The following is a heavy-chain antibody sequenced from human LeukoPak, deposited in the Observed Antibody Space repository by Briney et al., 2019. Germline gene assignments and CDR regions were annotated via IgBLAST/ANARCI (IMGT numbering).Heavy chain of an antibody. Sequence: GGSLRLSCAASGFTFNKYAMNWVRQPPGKGLEWVSSIAGTGGSTYYADSVKGRFTLSRDNSENTLYLQLNSLRAEDSGIYYCAKAFRIVGIGNPDDAFDVWGQGTVVTAS. V-gene: IGHV3-23*01. CDR3: AKAFRIVGIGNPDDAFDV. CDR1: GFTFNKYA. CDR2: IAGTGGST. J-gene: IGHJ3*01. D-gene: IGHD1-26*01.